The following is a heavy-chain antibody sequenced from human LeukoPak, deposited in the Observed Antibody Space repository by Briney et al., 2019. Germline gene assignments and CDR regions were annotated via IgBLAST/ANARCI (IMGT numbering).Heavy chain of an antibody. Sequence: PSETLSLTCTVSGGSINSDFLTWVRQPAGKALEWIGRLYTSGSTTYNPSLKSRVTMSLDPSMTQFSLKLKSVTAADTAVYYCAGGGSPHLWGQGTMVTVSS. CDR2: LYTSGST. V-gene: IGHV4-4*07. CDR1: GGSINSDF. J-gene: IGHJ3*01. CDR3: AGGGSPHL. D-gene: IGHD1-26*01.